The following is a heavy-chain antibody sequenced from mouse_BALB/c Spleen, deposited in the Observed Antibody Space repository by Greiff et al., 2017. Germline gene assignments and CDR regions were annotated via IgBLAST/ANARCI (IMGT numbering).Heavy chain of an antibody. Sequence: QVQLQQPGAELVRPGASVKLSCKASGYSFTSYWMNWVKQRPGQGLEWIGMIHPSDSATRLNQKFKDKATWTVDKSSSTAYMQLSSPTSEDSAVYYCAREDRYDVGAMDYWGQGTSVTVSS. CDR2: IHPSDSAT. J-gene: IGHJ4*01. V-gene: IGHV1-61*01. CDR3: AREDRYDVGAMDY. CDR1: GYSFTSYW. D-gene: IGHD2-14*01.